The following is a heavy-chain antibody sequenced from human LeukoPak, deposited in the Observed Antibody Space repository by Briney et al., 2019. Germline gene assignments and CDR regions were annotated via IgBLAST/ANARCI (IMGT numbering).Heavy chain of an antibody. J-gene: IGHJ4*02. D-gene: IGHD1-14*01. CDR2: IYYNGDT. CDR3: ARDLFRITSL. Sequence: SETLSLTCTVSGVSISSGDYYWSWIRQTPGKGLEWIGYIYYNGDTYYNPSLKSRVTISRDTSENQFSLKLSSVTAADTAVCYCARDLFRITSLWGQGTLVTVSS. CDR1: GVSISSGDYY. V-gene: IGHV4-30-4*08.